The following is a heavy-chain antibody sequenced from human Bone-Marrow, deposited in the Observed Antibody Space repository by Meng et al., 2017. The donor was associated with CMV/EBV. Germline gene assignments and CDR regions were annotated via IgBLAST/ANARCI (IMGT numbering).Heavy chain of an antibody. CDR1: GFTFSSYS. V-gene: IGHV3-21*01. J-gene: IGHJ6*02. D-gene: IGHD1-26*01. CDR2: ISSSSSYI. CDR3: AKDRGVGATDYYYYGMDV. Sequence: GESLKISCAASGFTFSSYSMNWVRQAPGKGLEWVSSISSSSSYIYYADSVKGRFTISRDNAKNSLYLQMNSLRAEDTAVYYCAKDRGVGATDYYYYGMDVWGQGTTVTASS.